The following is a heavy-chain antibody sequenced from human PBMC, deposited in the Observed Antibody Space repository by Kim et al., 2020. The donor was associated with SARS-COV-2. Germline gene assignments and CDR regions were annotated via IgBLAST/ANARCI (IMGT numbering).Heavy chain of an antibody. Sequence: ASVKVSCKASGYTFTSYAMNWVRQAPGQGLEWMGWINTNTGNPTYAQGFTGRFVFSLDTSVSTAYLQISSLKAEDTAVYYCARDRHDSSGYFPYYYYYGMDVWGQGTTVTVSS. CDR2: INTNTGNP. V-gene: IGHV7-4-1*02. D-gene: IGHD3-22*01. CDR3: ARDRHDSSGYFPYYYYYGMDV. CDR1: GYTFTSYA. J-gene: IGHJ6*02.